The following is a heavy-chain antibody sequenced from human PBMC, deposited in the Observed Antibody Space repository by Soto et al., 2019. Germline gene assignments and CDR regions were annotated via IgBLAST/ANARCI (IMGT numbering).Heavy chain of an antibody. J-gene: IGHJ5*02. D-gene: IGHD6-13*01. V-gene: IGHV3-21*01. CDR3: TRDASRDSSARGWFDP. Sequence: LXLSFAASGFTFRSFTMNWVRQAPGKGLEWVSTISSNSAYIYYTDALRGRFTISRDNAKNSLHLQMNSLRAEDTAVYYCTRDASRDSSARGWFDPWGPGTLVTVSS. CDR1: GFTFRSFT. CDR2: ISSNSAYI.